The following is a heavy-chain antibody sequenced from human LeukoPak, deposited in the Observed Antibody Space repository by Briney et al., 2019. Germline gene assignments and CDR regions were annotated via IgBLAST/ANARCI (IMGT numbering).Heavy chain of an antibody. J-gene: IGHJ6*02. V-gene: IGHV3-21*01. CDR1: GFTFSSYS. Sequence: PGGSLRLSCAASGFTFSSYSMNWVRQAPGKGLEWVSSISSSSSYIYYADSVKGRFTISRDNAKNSLYLQMNSLRAEDTAVYYCARGANDFSSSAGPYYYYGMDVWGQGTTVTVPS. D-gene: IGHD6-6*01. CDR2: ISSSSSYI. CDR3: ARGANDFSSSAGPYYYYGMDV.